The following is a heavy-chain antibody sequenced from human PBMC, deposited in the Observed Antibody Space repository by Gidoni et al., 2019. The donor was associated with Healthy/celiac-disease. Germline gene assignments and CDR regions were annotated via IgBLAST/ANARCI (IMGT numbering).Heavy chain of an antibody. Sequence: EVQLLESVGGLVQRWGSLRLSCAASGFTFSLYALSWVRQAPGEGLEWVSAISGSGGNTYYADSVKGRFTISRDNSKNTLYLQMNSLRAEDTAVYYCAKDLVGVVVVPAAINWFDPWGQGTLVTVSS. CDR1: GFTFSLYA. D-gene: IGHD2-2*01. V-gene: IGHV3-23*01. CDR2: ISGSGGNT. CDR3: AKDLVGVVVVPAAINWFDP. J-gene: IGHJ5*02.